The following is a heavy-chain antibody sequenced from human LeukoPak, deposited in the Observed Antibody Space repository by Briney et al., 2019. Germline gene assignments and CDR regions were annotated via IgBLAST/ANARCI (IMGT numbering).Heavy chain of an antibody. CDR2: IIPIFGTA. Sequence: SVKVSCKASGGTFSSYAISWVRQAPGQGLEWMGGIIPIFGTANYAQKFQGRVTITADESTSTAYMELSSLRSEDTAVYYCARSGSSWSGDWFDPWGQGTLVTVSS. D-gene: IGHD6-13*01. CDR3: ARSGSSWSGDWFDP. V-gene: IGHV1-69*13. J-gene: IGHJ5*02. CDR1: GGTFSSYA.